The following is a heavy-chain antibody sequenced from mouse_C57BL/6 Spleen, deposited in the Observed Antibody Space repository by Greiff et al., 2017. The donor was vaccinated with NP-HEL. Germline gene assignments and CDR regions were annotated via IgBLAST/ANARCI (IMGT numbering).Heavy chain of an antibody. D-gene: IGHD1-1*01. V-gene: IGHV1-22*01. CDR2: INPNNGGT. CDR3: ASPLYYYGSEGLDY. CDR1: GYTFTDYN. Sequence: VQLQQSGPELVKPGASVKMSCKASGYTFTDYNMHWVKQSHGKSLEWIGYINPNNGGTSYNQKFKGKATLTVNKSSSTAYMELRSLTSEDSAVYYCASPLYYYGSEGLDYWGQGTTLTVSS. J-gene: IGHJ2*01.